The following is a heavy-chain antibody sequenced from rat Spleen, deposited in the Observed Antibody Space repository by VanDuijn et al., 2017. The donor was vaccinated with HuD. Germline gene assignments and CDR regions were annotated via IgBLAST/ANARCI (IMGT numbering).Heavy chain of an antibody. Sequence: QVQLKESGPGLVQPSQTLSLTCTVSGFSLISYTVSWIRQPAGKGLEWMGMMWTGGSADYNSALESRLTISRDTSKSQVFLKMNSLQTEDIATYYCAREGGTYGYYFDQWGQGVMVTVSS. J-gene: IGHJ2*01. V-gene: IGHV2-30*01. D-gene: IGHD1-11*01. CDR1: GFSLISYT. CDR2: MWTGGSA. CDR3: AREGGTYGYYFDQ.